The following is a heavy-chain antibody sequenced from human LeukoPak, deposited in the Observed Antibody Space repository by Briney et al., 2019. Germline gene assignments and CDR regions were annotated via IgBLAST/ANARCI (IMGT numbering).Heavy chain of an antibody. CDR3: ARVSSGAFDI. J-gene: IGHJ3*02. Sequence: GESLKISCQGPGYTFTKNWIGWVRQMPGGGLEWMGIIYPRDSDTRYSPSFQGQITVSAAGSISTAYLQWGSLKASDTAMYYCARVSSGAFDIWGQGTMVTVSS. CDR2: IYPRDSDT. D-gene: IGHD6-25*01. CDR1: GYTFTKNW. V-gene: IGHV5-51*01.